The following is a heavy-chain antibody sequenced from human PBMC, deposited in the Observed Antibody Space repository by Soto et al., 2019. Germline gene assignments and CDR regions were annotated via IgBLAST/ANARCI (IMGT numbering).Heavy chain of an antibody. CDR2: IIPILDIA. Sequence: QVQLVQSGAEVKKPGSSVKVSCKASGGTFSRYTFTWVRQAPGQGLEWMGRIIPILDIANYAQNFQGRVTITSDKSRGTAYMELSSLRSDDTAVYYCASHFTGVLVLGISPPVGDNYGWDVWGQGTTVTVSS. V-gene: IGHV1-69*02. CDR3: ASHFTGVLVLGISPPVGDNYGWDV. CDR1: GGTFSRYT. D-gene: IGHD2-8*02. J-gene: IGHJ6*02.